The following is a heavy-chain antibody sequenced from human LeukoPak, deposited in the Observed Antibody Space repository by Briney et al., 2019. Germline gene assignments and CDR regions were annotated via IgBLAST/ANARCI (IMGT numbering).Heavy chain of an antibody. D-gene: IGHD5-18*01. CDR2: ISGTSTTI. CDR3: VRRAYSHGYFDY. CDR1: GFTFSSSS. V-gene: IGHV3-48*04. Sequence: GGSLRLSCAASGFTFSSSSMTWVRQAPGKGLEWVSYISGTSTTIYYADSVRGRFTISRDNAKNSLYLQMNSLRAEDTAVCYCVRRAYSHGYFDYWGQGTVVTVSS. J-gene: IGHJ4*02.